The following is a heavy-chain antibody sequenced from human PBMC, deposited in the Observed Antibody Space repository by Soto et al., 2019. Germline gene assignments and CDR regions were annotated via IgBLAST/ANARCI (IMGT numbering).Heavy chain of an antibody. CDR2: INTAGSTK. J-gene: IGHJ6*02. V-gene: IGHV3-48*03. CDR3: ARAECSSPDCLTAYYSYGLDV. Sequence: GGSLRLSCAASGFTFSNFEMHWVRQAPGKGLEWVSYINTAGSTKYYAESVKGRFTISRDNARNSLFLQMNSLRAEDTAVYYCARAECSSPDCLTAYYSYGLDVWGQGSTVTVS. CDR1: GFTFSNFE. D-gene: IGHD3-9*01.